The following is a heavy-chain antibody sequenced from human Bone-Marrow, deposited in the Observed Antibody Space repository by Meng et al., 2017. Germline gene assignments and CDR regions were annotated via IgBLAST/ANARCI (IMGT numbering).Heavy chain of an antibody. CDR2: IHYSGST. V-gene: IGHV4-31*03. CDR1: CGSISSGTYY. CDR3: ARYVFDSSSLYSNWFDP. D-gene: IGHD3-22*01. J-gene: IGHJ5*02. Sequence: HVQLRESGPGLVKPSQTLSLTCTVACGSISSGTYYWGWIRQLPGKGLEWIAYIHYSGSTYYSPSLKSRVPISVDTSKNQLSLKLSSMTAADTAVYYCARYVFDSSSLYSNWFDPWGQGTLVTVSS.